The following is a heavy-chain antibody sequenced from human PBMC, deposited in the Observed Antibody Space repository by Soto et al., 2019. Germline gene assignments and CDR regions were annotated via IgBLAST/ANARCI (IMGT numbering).Heavy chain of an antibody. D-gene: IGHD6-13*01. J-gene: IGHJ4*02. CDR1: AGGSISSGDSY. V-gene: IGHV4-31*03. CDR3: ARGVGSSWYFSYFDY. Sequence: QVQLQESGPGLVKPSQTLSLTCTVSAGGSISSGDSYWSWIRQHPGKGLEYIGHIYYGSTYYNPSLESRVSISVDTSKNQFSLNLNSVTAADTAVYYCARGVGSSWYFSYFDYWGQGTLVSVSS. CDR2: IYYGST.